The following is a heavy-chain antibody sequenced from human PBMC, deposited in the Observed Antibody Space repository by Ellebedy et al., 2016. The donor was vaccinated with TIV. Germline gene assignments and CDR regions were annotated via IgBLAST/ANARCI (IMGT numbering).Heavy chain of an antibody. CDR2: INPNSGGT. D-gene: IGHD3-3*01. J-gene: IGHJ4*02. V-gene: IGHV1-2*02. CDR1: GYTFTSYG. Sequence: ASVKVSCXASGYTFTSYGISWVRQAPGQGLEWMGWINPNSGGTNYAQKFQGRVTMTRDTSISTAYMELSRLRSDDTAVYYCARDAAGVVNRYWGQGTLVTVSS. CDR3: ARDAAGVVNRY.